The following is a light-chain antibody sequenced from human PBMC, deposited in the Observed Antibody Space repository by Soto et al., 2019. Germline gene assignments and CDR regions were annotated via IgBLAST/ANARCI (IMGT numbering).Light chain of an antibody. CDR3: QQYGSSPWT. CDR1: QSVSSSY. CDR2: GAS. Sequence: EIVLTQSPGTLSLSPGEGATLSCRASQSVSSSYLAWYQQKPGQAPRLLIYGASSRATGIPVRFSGSGSGTDFTLTISRLEPEDFAVYYCQQYGSSPWTFGQGTKVEIK. V-gene: IGKV3-20*01. J-gene: IGKJ1*01.